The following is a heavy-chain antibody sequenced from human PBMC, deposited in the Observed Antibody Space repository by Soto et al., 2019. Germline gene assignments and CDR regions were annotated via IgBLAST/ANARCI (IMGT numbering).Heavy chain of an antibody. J-gene: IGHJ4*02. V-gene: IGHV1-8*01. CDR3: ETTRIIPNLVGS. Sequence: ASVKGSCKASGSAFKSYDVHWVRQASGQGLEWLGWMNPNTGHSVPTWKFQGSVTLRGNASATTTLMKLPNLRSNDTAIYYSETTRIIPNLVGSWGKRPRVTLSS. D-gene: IGHD3-3*01. CDR1: GSAFKSYD. CDR2: MNPNTGHS.